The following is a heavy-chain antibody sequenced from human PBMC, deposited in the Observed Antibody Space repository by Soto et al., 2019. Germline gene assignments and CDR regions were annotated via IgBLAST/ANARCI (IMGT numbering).Heavy chain of an antibody. CDR3: ASGSGSGFDL. CDR1: GFTFSSYS. V-gene: IGHV3-21*01. D-gene: IGHD3-10*01. CDR2: ISSSSSYI. Sequence: EVQLVESGGGLVKPGGSLRLSCAASGFTFSSYSMNWVRQAPGKGLEWVSAISSSSSYIYYADSVKGRFTISRDNAKNSLYLQMNSLSAEVTAVYYCASGSGSGFDLWGRGTLVTVSS. J-gene: IGHJ2*01.